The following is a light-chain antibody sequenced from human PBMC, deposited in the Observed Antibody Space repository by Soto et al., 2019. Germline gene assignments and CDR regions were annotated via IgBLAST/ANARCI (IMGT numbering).Light chain of an antibody. CDR1: QGIRSD. CDR2: AAS. V-gene: IGKV1-6*01. Sequence: AIQMTQSPSSLSASVGDRVTITCRASQGIRSDLAWYQKKSGKAPKLLIYAASSLQSGVPSRFSGSGSGSDFTITISSLQPEDSATYYCLQDYTYPRTFGQGTSVQI. CDR3: LQDYTYPRT. J-gene: IGKJ1*01.